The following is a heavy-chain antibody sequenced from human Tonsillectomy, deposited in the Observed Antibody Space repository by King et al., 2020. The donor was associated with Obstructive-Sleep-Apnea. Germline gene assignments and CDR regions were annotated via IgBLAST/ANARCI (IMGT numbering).Heavy chain of an antibody. CDR2: ISSSSSYI. D-gene: IGHD6-19*01. Sequence: EVQLVESGGCLVKPGGSLRLSCAASGFTFSSYSMNWLRQAPGKGLEWVSSISSSSSYIYYAASVKGRFTISRYNAKHSLYLQMNSLRAEDTAVYYCARGGYRGIAVAGTFWFDPWGQGTLVTVSS. CDR1: GFTFSSYS. J-gene: IGHJ5*02. CDR3: ARGGYRGIAVAGTFWFDP. V-gene: IGHV3-21*01.